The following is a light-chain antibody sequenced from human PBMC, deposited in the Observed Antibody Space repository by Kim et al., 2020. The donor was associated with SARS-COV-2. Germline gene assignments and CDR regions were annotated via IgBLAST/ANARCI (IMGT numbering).Light chain of an antibody. CDR3: KSYTASSTWV. V-gene: IGLV2-14*04. Sequence: GQSITISRTGTSSDVGGYSYVSWYQQHPGKAPKLMIYDVNKRPSGVSSRFSGSKSGNTASLTISGLQAEDEADYYCKSYTASSTWVFGGGTQLTVL. CDR2: DVN. J-gene: IGLJ3*02. CDR1: SSDVGGYSY.